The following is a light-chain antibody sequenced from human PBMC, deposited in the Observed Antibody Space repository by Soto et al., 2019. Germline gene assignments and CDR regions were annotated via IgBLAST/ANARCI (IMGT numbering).Light chain of an antibody. CDR1: QSVSSY. V-gene: IGKV3-11*01. J-gene: IGKJ4*01. Sequence: EIVLRQSPATLSESPGERDTLSCRASQSVSSYLAWYQQKPGQAPRLLIYDASNRATGIPARFSGSGSGTDFTLTISSLEPEDFAVYYCQQRSNCPLTFGGGTKVEIK. CDR3: QQRSNCPLT. CDR2: DAS.